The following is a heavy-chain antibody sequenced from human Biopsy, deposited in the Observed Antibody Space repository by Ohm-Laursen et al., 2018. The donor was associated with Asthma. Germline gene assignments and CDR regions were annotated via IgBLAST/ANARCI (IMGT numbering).Heavy chain of an antibody. D-gene: IGHD1-20*01. CDR1: GFAVSRDH. Sequence: SLRLSCAASGFAVSRDHMFWVRQAPGKGLEWVSVIYSGGTSHTADSVRGRFTISRGYSKNTLYLQMHSLRAEDTAVYYCARGDRSNWSHYYFDYWGQGTLVTVSS. J-gene: IGHJ4*02. V-gene: IGHV3-53*01. CDR2: IYSGGTS. CDR3: ARGDRSNWSHYYFDY.